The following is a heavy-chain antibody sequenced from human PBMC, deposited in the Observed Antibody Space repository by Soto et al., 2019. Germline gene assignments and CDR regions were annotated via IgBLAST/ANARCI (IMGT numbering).Heavy chain of an antibody. J-gene: IGHJ6*02. CDR1: GYTFTSYD. Sequence: EASVKVSCKASGYTFTSYDINWVRQATGQGLEWMGWMNPNSGNTGYAQKFQGRVTMTRNTSISTAYMELSSLRSEDTAVYYCAREQYPPPDYDSCSGYYAAYYGMDVWG. V-gene: IGHV1-8*01. CDR2: MNPNSGNT. CDR3: AREQYPPPDYDSCSGYYAAYYGMDV. D-gene: IGHD3-3*01.